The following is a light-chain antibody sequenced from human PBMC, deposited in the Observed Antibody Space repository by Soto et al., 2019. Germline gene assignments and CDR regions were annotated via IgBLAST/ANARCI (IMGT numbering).Light chain of an antibody. CDR3: AAWDASLSGPFYV. CDR2: SNN. V-gene: IGLV1-44*01. J-gene: IGLJ1*01. CDR1: SSNIGSNL. Sequence: QSAVTQPPSTSGTPGQRVTISCSGSSSNIGSNLVNWYQQLPGTAPKLLIHSNNQRPSGVPDRFSGSKSGTSASLAISGLQSEDEADYYCAAWDASLSGPFYVFGTGTKLTVL.